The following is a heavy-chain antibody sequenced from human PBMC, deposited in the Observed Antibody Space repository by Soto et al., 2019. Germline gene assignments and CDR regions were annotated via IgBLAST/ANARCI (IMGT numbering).Heavy chain of an antibody. CDR3: ARDLPPVDY. CDR1: GYTFSSYF. Sequence: QVQLVQSGAEVKKPGASVKVSCKASGYTFSSYFISWVRQAPGQGLEWMGWISAYNGNTNYAQNIQGRITMTTDTTTRTAYMELRRLKSDDTAVYYCARDLPPVDYWGHGNLVTVSS. V-gene: IGHV1-18*01. CDR2: ISAYNGNT. J-gene: IGHJ4*01.